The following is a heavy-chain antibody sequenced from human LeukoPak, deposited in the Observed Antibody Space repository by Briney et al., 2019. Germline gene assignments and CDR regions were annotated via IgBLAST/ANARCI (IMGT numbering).Heavy chain of an antibody. V-gene: IGHV4-34*01. D-gene: IGHD2-2*01. CDR3: ARRVPGRSGNWFDP. CDR1: GGSFSGYY. CDR2: INHSGST. J-gene: IGHJ5*02. Sequence: SETLSLTCAVYGGSFSGYYWSWIRQPPGKGLEWIGEINHSGSTNYNPSLKSRVTISVDTSKNQVSLKLSSVTAADTAVYYCARRVPGRSGNWFDPWGQGTLVTVSS.